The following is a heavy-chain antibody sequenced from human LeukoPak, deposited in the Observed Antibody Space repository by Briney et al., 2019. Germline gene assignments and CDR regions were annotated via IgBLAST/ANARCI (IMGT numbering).Heavy chain of an antibody. CDR1: GFTFSSYG. D-gene: IGHD5-18*01. CDR3: AKDQGGYSFGSDY. J-gene: IGHJ4*02. V-gene: IGHV3-30*18. Sequence: GGSLRLSCGASGFTFSSYGMHWVRQAPGKGLEWVSVISYDGSNEYYADSVKGRFTISRDNFKNTLYLQMNSLRAEDTAVYYCAKDQGGYSFGSDYWGQGTLVTVSS. CDR2: ISYDGSNE.